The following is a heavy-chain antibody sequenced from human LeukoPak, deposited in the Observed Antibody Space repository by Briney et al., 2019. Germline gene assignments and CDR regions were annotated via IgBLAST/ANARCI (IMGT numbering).Heavy chain of an antibody. D-gene: IGHD3-10*01. Sequence: GAPVKVSCKASGYTFTGYYMHWVRQAPGQGLEWMGWINPNSGGTNYAQKFQGRVTMTRDTSISTAYMELSRLRSDDTAVYYCARGITMVREAPFQHWGQGTLVTVSS. J-gene: IGHJ1*01. CDR2: INPNSGGT. CDR1: GYTFTGYY. CDR3: ARGITMVREAPFQH. V-gene: IGHV1-2*02.